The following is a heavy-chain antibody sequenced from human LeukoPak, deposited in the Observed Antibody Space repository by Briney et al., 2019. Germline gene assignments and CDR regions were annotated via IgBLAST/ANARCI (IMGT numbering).Heavy chain of an antibody. CDR1: GGSVSSGSYY. D-gene: IGHD4-17*01. V-gene: IGHV4-61*01. J-gene: IGHJ3*02. Sequence: SETLSLTCTVSGGSVSSGSYYWNWIRQPPGKGLEWIGYIYYSGSTNYNPSLKSRVTISVDTSKNQFSLKLSSVTAADTAVYYCARDYGDYNAFDIWGQGTMVTVFS. CDR3: ARDYGDYNAFDI. CDR2: IYYSGST.